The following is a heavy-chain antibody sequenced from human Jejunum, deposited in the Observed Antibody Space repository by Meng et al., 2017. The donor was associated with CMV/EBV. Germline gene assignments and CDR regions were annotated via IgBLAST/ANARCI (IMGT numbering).Heavy chain of an antibody. CDR2: ISWSSTYI. J-gene: IGHJ4*02. V-gene: IGHV3-21*01. Sequence: SCAASGFTFSSYSMNWVRQAPGRGLEWVSSISWSSTYILYADSVRGRFTISRDNTKNSLYLQMNSLRAEDTAVYYCVRGTDSDYDYWGQGTLVTVSS. CDR1: GFTFSSYS. D-gene: IGHD4-11*01. CDR3: VRGTDSDYDY.